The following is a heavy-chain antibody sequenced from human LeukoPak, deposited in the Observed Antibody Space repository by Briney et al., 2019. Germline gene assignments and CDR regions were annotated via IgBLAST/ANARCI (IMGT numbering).Heavy chain of an antibody. CDR3: ARGLEIDQQLVGGFDP. V-gene: IGHV1-8*01. D-gene: IGHD6-13*01. J-gene: IGHJ5*02. CDR1: VYSFTRYD. Sequence: GASVKVSCKTSVYSFTRYDINSVRQATGQGLEWLGWMIPKSGNTAYAPKYQGRLTLTRNISISTAYMELSKLRSDDTALYYCARGLEIDQQLVGGFDPWGQGTLITVSS. CDR2: MIPKSGNT.